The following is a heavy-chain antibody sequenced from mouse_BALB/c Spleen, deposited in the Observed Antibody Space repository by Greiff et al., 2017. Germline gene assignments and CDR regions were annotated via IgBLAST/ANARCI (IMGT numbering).Heavy chain of an antibody. D-gene: IGHD2-3*01. V-gene: IGHV14-1*02. Sequence: EVMLVESGAELVRSGASVKLSCTASGFNIKDYYMHWVKQRPEQGLEWIGWIDPENGNTIYDPKFQGKASITADTSSNTAYLQLSSLTSEDTAVYYCARKSVASYDGYCDVWGAGTTVTVSS. CDR3: ARKSVASYDGYCDV. CDR2: IDPENGNT. J-gene: IGHJ1*01. CDR1: GFNIKDYY.